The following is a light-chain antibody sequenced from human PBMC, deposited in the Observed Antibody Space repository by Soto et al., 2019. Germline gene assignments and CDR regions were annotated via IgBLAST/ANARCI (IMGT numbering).Light chain of an antibody. Sequence: DIQMTQSPSSLSASVGDRVTITCRASQSISTYLNWYQQKPGKAPKLLIYAASSLQSGVQSRFSGSGSGTDFTSTIISLQPEDFATYYCQQSYSTPQTFGGGTKMEIK. V-gene: IGKV1-39*01. CDR1: QSISTY. CDR3: QQSYSTPQT. CDR2: AAS. J-gene: IGKJ4*01.